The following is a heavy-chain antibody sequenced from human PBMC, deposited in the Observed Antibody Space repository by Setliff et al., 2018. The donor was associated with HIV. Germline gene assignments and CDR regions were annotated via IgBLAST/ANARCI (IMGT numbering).Heavy chain of an antibody. CDR1: GFT. V-gene: IGHV3-30*01. CDR3: AREGGSSGYCGYFDY. J-gene: IGHJ4*02. Sequence: GSLRLSCAAFGFTVHWVRQAPGKGLEWVSAISSDGISKYYAESVKGRFTISRDNSKNTVYLQMDSLPAEDTAVYYCAREGGSSGYCGYFDYWGQGTLVTVSS. CDR2: ISSDGISK. D-gene: IGHD3-22*01.